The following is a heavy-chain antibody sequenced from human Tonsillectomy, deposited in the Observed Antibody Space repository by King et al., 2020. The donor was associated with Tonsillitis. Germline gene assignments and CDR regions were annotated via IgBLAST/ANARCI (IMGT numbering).Heavy chain of an antibody. CDR3: AREFKRYCSSTSCPFLY. CDR1: GYTFTSYA. J-gene: IGHJ4*02. CDR2: INTNTGNP. V-gene: IGHV7-4-1*02. D-gene: IGHD2-2*01. Sequence: QLVQSGSELKKPGASVKVSCKASGYTFTSYAMNWVRQAPGQGLEWMGWINTNTGNPTYAQGFTGRFVFSLDTSVTTAYLQISSLKAEDTAVYYCAREFKRYCSSTSCPFLYWGQGTLVTVSS.